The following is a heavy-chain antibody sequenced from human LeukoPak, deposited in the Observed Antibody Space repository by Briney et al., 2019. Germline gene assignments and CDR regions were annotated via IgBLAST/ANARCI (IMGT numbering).Heavy chain of an antibody. Sequence: GGSLRLSCAASGFTFSSYGMHWLRQAPGKGLAWVAVIWQDGSNKYYAAPVKGRFTNSRDNSKKTLYLQMNSLRAEGRGVYYCARGQWFWEPQGFDAWGQGALVTVSS. CDR3: ARGQWFWEPQGFDA. J-gene: IGHJ5*02. CDR1: GFTFSSYG. V-gene: IGHV3-33*01. D-gene: IGHD3-10*01. CDR2: IWQDGSNK.